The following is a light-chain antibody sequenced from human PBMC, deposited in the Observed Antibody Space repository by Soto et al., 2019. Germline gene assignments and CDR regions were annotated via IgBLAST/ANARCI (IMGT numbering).Light chain of an antibody. CDR3: QQTKSPGT. Sequence: DIQMTQSPSSLPASVGDRVTITCRASQDISTWLAWYQHEIGKAPKLLIYAASILHSGVPSRFSGSGSGTEFTLTINNLQPEDFSTYYCQQTKSPGTFGQGTRVEIK. V-gene: IGKV1-12*01. CDR1: QDISTW. J-gene: IGKJ1*01. CDR2: AAS.